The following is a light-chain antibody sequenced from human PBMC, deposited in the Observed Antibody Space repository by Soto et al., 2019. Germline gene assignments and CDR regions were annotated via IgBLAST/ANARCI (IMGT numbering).Light chain of an antibody. J-gene: IGKJ2*01. CDR1: QSVSRN. CDR3: QQYNNWPPYT. Sequence: EIVMTQSPATLSVSPGERATLSCRASQSVSRNLAWYQQKPVQAPRLLIYGASTSATGIPARFSGSGSGREFPITISSLQSEDFAVYYCQQYNNWPPYTFGQGTKLEIK. V-gene: IGKV3-15*01. CDR2: GAS.